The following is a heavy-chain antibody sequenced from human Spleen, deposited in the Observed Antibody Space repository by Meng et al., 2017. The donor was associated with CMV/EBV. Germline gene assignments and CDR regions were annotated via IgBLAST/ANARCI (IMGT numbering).Heavy chain of an antibody. Sequence: GGSLRLSCKGSGHTFSNYWIAWVRQMPGKGLEWMGIIFPDDSEIKYSPSFQGQVTLSVDKSIRTAYLQWSSLKASDTAIYYCARRGMMTTRGYWFDPWGQGTLVTVSS. D-gene: IGHD4-17*01. CDR3: ARRGMMTTRGYWFDP. J-gene: IGHJ5*02. CDR1: GHTFSNYW. V-gene: IGHV5-51*01. CDR2: IFPDDSEI.